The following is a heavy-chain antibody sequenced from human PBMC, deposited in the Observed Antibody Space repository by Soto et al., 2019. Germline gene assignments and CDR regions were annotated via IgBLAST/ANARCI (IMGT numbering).Heavy chain of an antibody. CDR1: GGSFSGHY. Sequence: QVQVQQWGAGLLKPSETLSLTCAVYGGSFSGHYWSWIRQPPGKGLEWIGEINHRGSTNYNPSHDTPVTVSVDMSRNLCALKLYSVTAADTAVYYCARGRVGSGAAFDYWGQGTLVTVSS. D-gene: IGHD6-19*01. CDR3: ARGRVGSGAAFDY. J-gene: IGHJ4*02. V-gene: IGHV4-34*01. CDR2: INHRGST.